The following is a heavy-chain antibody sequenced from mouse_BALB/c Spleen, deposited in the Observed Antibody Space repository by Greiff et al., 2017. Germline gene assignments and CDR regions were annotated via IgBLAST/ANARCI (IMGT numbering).Heavy chain of an antibody. J-gene: IGHJ4*01. CDR3: ARGDTTVGYAMDY. V-gene: IGHV5-9-3*01. Sequence: EVKLMESGGGLVKPGGSLKLSCAASGFTFSSYAMSWVRQTPEKRLEWVATISSGGSYTYYPDSVKGRFTISRDNAKNTLYLQMSSLRSEDTAMYYCARGDTTVGYAMDYWGQGTSVTVSS. CDR1: GFTFSSYA. D-gene: IGHD1-1*01. CDR2: ISSGGSYT.